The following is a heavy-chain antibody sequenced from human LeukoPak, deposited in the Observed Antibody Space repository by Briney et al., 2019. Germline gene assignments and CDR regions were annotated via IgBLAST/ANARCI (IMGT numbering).Heavy chain of an antibody. CDR2: IRNDGGRP. Sequence: GGSLRLSCAASGFTFSGSAMHWVRQALGEGLECVLAIRNDGGRPYYANSVKGRFSISRDNSKNTLYLQMGSLRAEDMAVYYCARLSDGGYDYWGQGTLVTVSS. CDR3: ARLSDGGYDY. J-gene: IGHJ4*02. D-gene: IGHD5-12*01. CDR1: GFTFSGSA. V-gene: IGHV3-64*01.